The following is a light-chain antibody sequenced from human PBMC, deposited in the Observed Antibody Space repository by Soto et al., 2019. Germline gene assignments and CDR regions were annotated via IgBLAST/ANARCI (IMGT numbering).Light chain of an antibody. CDR1: SSDVGGHNS. J-gene: IGLJ1*01. CDR3: SSYTSSSTLV. V-gene: IGLV2-14*01. Sequence: QSVLTQPASVSGSPGQSITISCTGISSDVGGHNSVAWYQHNPGKAPKLMIYDVSNRPSGVSSRFSGSKSGNTASLSISGLQPEDEADYYCSSYTSSSTLVFGTGTKVTVL. CDR2: DVS.